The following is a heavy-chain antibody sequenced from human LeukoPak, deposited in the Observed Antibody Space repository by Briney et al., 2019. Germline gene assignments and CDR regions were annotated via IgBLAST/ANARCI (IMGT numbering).Heavy chain of an antibody. CDR2: IYYSGST. CDR3: ARSYPPGTYDY. D-gene: IGHD1-1*01. J-gene: IGHJ4*02. V-gene: IGHV4-59*01. CDR1: GGSISSYY. Sequence: SETLSLTCTVSGGSISSYYWSWIRQPPGKGLEWIGYIYYSGSTNYNPSLKSRVTISVDTSKNQFSLKLSSVTAADTAVYYCARSYPPGTYDYWGQGILVTVSS.